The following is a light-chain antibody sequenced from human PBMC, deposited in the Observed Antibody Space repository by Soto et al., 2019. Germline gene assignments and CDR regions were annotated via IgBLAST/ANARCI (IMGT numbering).Light chain of an antibody. CDR3: AAWDDSLSAHVV. CDR1: SSNIGSNY. J-gene: IGLJ2*01. CDR2: RNN. Sequence: QSVLTQPPSASGTPGQRVPISCAGSSSNIGSNYVYWYQQLPGTAPKLLIYRNNQRPSGVPDRFSGSKSGTSASLAISGLRSEDEADYYCAAWDDSLSAHVVFGGGTQLTVL. V-gene: IGLV1-47*01.